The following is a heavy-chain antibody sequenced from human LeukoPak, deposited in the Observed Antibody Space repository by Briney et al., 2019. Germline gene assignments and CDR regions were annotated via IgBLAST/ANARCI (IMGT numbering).Heavy chain of an antibody. V-gene: IGHV1-18*01. CDR1: GSTFTSYG. CDR2: ISAYNGNT. Sequence: ASVKVSCTASGSTFTSYGISRVRQPPGQGLEWMGCISAYNGNTNYAQQLQGRVTMTTDTSTSTAYMELRSLRSDDTAVYYCARAFPLDDMDVWGKGTTVTVSS. CDR3: ARAFPLDDMDV. J-gene: IGHJ6*03.